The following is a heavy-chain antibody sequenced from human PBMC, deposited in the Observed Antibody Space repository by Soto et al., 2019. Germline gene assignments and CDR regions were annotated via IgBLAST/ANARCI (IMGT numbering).Heavy chain of an antibody. CDR1: GYTFTSYG. Sequence: ASVKVSCKASGYTFTSYGISWVRQAPGQGLEWMGWISAYNGNTNYAQKLQGRVTMTTDTSTSTAYMELRSLRSDDTAVYYCARDSGSLRFLQWLYLQRQYGMDVWGQGTTVTVYS. V-gene: IGHV1-18*01. CDR2: ISAYNGNT. J-gene: IGHJ6*02. D-gene: IGHD3-3*01. CDR3: ARDSGSLRFLQWLYLQRQYGMDV.